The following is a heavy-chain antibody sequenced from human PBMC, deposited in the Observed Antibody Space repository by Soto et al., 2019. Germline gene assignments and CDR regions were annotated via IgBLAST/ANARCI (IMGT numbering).Heavy chain of an antibody. Sequence: QVQLVQSGAEVKKPGASVKVSCKASGYTFTSYGFSWVRQAPGQGLEWMGWINAYNGDTNYAQNLQGRVTMTTDTSTHTAYMALRSLRSADTAVYYCARMGDVPYYYYGTDVWGQGTTVTVSS. D-gene: IGHD3-16*01. V-gene: IGHV1-18*01. CDR3: ARMGDVPYYYYGTDV. CDR1: GYTFTSYG. J-gene: IGHJ6*02. CDR2: INAYNGDT.